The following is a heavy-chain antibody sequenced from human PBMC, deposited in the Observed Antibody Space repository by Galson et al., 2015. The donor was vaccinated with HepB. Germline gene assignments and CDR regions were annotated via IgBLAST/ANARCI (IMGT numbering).Heavy chain of an antibody. J-gene: IGHJ4*02. CDR3: AGHMVRGAQIDY. CDR1: GFTFSDYY. Sequence: SLRLSCAASGFTFSDYYMSWIRQAPGKGLEWVSYISSSGSTIYYADSVKGRFTISRDNAKNSLYLQMNSLRAEDTAVYYCAGHMVRGAQIDYWGQGTLVTVPS. D-gene: IGHD3-10*01. CDR2: ISSSGSTI. V-gene: IGHV3-11*01.